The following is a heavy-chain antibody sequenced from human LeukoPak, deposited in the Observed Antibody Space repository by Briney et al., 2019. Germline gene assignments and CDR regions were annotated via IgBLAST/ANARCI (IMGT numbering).Heavy chain of an antibody. V-gene: IGHV4-59*08. Sequence: SETLSLTCTVSGGSISSYYWTWIRQPPGKGLEWIGYFYYSGRANYNPSLQSRVTISIDTSKNQFSLRLSSVTAADTAVYYCARQMNTVTADYWGQGTLVTVSS. CDR2: FYYSGRA. J-gene: IGHJ4*02. D-gene: IGHD4-17*01. CDR3: ARQMNTVTADY. CDR1: GGSISSYY.